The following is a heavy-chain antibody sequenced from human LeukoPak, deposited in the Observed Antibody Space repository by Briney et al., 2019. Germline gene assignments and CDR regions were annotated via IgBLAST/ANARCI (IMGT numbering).Heavy chain of an antibody. CDR2: IYSGGNT. D-gene: IGHD3-10*01. CDR3: ARVADYYVSGHFDY. CDR1: GFTVSGNY. V-gene: IGHV3-53*01. Sequence: GGSLRLSCAASGFTVSGNYMIWVRQTPGKRLEWVSLIYSGGNTYYTDSVEGRFTISRDNSENTLYLQMNSLRTEDTAVYYCARVADYYVSGHFDYWGQGTLVTVSS. J-gene: IGHJ4*02.